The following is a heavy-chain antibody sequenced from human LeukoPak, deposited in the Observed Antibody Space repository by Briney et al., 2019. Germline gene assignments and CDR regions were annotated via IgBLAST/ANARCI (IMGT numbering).Heavy chain of an antibody. D-gene: IGHD2-2*01. J-gene: IGHJ4*02. Sequence: ASVKVSCKASGYNFTIYGITWVRQAPGQGLEWMGWINPNSGGTNYAQKFQGRVTMTRDTSISTAYMELSRLRSDDTAVYYCARDLGQLLHNYWGQGTLVTVSS. V-gene: IGHV1-2*02. CDR3: ARDLGQLLHNY. CDR1: GYNFTIYG. CDR2: INPNSGGT.